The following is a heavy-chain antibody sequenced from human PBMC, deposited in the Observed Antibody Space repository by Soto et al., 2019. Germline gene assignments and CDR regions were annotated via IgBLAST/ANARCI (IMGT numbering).Heavy chain of an antibody. CDR2: ISGSGGST. V-gene: IGHV3-23*01. Sequence: EVQLLESGGGLVQPGGSLRLSCAASGFTFSSYAMSWVGQAPGKGLEWVSAISGSGGSTYYADSVKGRFTISRDNSKNTLYLQMNSLRAEDTAVYYCAKMGQWLRSGIDYWGQGTLVTVSS. J-gene: IGHJ4*02. CDR3: AKMGQWLRSGIDY. D-gene: IGHD5-12*01. CDR1: GFTFSSYA.